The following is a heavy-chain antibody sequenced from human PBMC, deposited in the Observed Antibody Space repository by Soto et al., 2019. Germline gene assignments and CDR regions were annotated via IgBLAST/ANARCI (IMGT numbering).Heavy chain of an antibody. V-gene: IGHV1-8*01. CDR1: GYTFGTYD. CDR2: MTPNSGNT. Sequence: ASVKVSCKASGYTFGTYDFNWVRQAPGQGLEWMGWMTPNSGNTGYAQKFQGRVSMTRNTSISTAYMELSNLRSEDTALYFCARRKERSGPNYFDLWGQGTLVTVSS. D-gene: IGHD6-25*01. CDR3: ARRKERSGPNYFDL. J-gene: IGHJ4*02.